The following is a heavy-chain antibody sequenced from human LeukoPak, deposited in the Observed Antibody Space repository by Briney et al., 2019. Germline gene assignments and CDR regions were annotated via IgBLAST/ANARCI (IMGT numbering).Heavy chain of an antibody. CDR1: GYSISSGYY. CDR3: ARHGPRGLRYFDWLLDY. Sequence: SETLSLTCDVSGYSISSGYYWGWIRQRPGKGLEWIGNIYYSDSTYYNPSLRGRATISVDTSKNQFSLKLTSVTAANTAVYYCARHGPRGLRYFDWLLDYWGQGTLVTVSS. D-gene: IGHD3-9*01. V-gene: IGHV4-38-2*01. J-gene: IGHJ4*02. CDR2: IYYSDST.